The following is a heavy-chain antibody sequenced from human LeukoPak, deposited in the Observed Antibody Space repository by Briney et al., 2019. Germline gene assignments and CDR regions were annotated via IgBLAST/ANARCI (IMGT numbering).Heavy chain of an antibody. CDR2: IYSGGST. D-gene: IGHD6-13*01. J-gene: IGHJ4*02. Sequence: GGSLRLSCAASGFTFSSYSMNWVRQAPGKGLEWVSVIYSGGSTYYADSVKGRFTISRDNSKNTLYLQMNSLRAEDTAVYYCARAYSSSWYYFDYWGQGTLVTVSS. CDR3: ARAYSSSWYYFDY. V-gene: IGHV3-53*01. CDR1: GFTFSSYS.